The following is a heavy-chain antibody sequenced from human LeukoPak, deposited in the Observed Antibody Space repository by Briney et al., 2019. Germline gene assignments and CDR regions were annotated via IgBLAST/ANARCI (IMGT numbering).Heavy chain of an antibody. CDR3: ARNRDGYNSFDY. CDR1: GFTFCDYY. J-gene: IGHJ4*02. Sequence: LRLSCAASGFTFCDYYMSWIRQHPGKGLEWIGYIYYSGSSYYNPSLRSRVTISVDTSKNHFSLKLSSVTAADTAVYYCARNRDGYNSFDYWGQGTLVTVSS. CDR2: IYYSGSS. V-gene: IGHV4-31*02. D-gene: IGHD5-24*01.